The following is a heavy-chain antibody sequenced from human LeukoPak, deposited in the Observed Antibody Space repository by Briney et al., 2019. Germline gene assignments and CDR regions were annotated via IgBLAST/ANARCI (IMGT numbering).Heavy chain of an antibody. CDR1: GGSFSDYY. Sequence: SETLYLTCAVYGGSFSDYYWSRIRQPPGKGLEWIGEINHSGSTNYNPSLKSRVTISVDTSKNQFSLKLSSVTAADTAVYYCARVDTAMVRNFDYWGQGTLVTVSS. CDR3: ARVDTAMVRNFDY. CDR2: INHSGST. J-gene: IGHJ4*02. V-gene: IGHV4-34*01. D-gene: IGHD5-18*01.